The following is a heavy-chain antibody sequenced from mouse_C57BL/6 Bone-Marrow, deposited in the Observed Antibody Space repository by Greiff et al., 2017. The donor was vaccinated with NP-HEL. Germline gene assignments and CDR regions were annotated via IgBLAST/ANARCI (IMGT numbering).Heavy chain of an antibody. J-gene: IGHJ1*03. D-gene: IGHD2-3*01. CDR1: GYTFTDYY. V-gene: IGHV1-26*01. Sequence: VQLQQSGPELVKPGASVKISCKASGYTFTDYYMNWVKQSHGKSLEWIGDINPNNGGTSYNQKFKGKATLTVDKSSSTAYMELRSLTSEDSAVYYCADRKIYDGYYVWYFDVWGTGTTVTVSS. CDR3: ADRKIYDGYYVWYFDV. CDR2: INPNNGGT.